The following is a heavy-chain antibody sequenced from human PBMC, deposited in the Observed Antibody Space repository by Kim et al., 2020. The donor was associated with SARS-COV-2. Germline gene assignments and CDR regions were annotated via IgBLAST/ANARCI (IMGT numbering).Heavy chain of an antibody. CDR2: IYYSGST. D-gene: IGHD3-10*01. J-gene: IGHJ6*02. V-gene: IGHV4-59*01. CDR1: GGSISSYY. Sequence: SETLSLTCTVSGGSISSYYWSWIRQPPGKGLEWIGYIYYSGSTNYNPSLKSRVTISVDTSKNQFSLKLSSVTAADTAVYYCARERGTILGYYYGSGNYYGMDVWGQGTTVTVSS. CDR3: ARERGTILGYYYGSGNYYGMDV.